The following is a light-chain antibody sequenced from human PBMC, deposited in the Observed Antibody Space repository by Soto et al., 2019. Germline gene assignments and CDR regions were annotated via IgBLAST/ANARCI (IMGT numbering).Light chain of an antibody. V-gene: IGKV1-39*01. CDR3: QQSYNTVT. Sequence: DIQMTQSPFSLSASVGDGVIITCRASQSISSYLSWYQQKPGKAPNLLIYGASSLQTGVPSRFSGSGSGTEFTLTISSLQPEDFATYYCQQSYNTVTFGPGTKVDIK. CDR1: QSISSY. CDR2: GAS. J-gene: IGKJ3*01.